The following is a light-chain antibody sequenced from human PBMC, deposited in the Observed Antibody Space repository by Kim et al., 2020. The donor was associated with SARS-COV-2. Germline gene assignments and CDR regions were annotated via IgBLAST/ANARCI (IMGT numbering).Light chain of an antibody. CDR1: SGHSRYA. J-gene: IGLJ3*02. CDR3: QTWTTGTRV. V-gene: IGLV4-69*01. Sequence: ASVKLTCPLSSGHSRYAIAWHQQQPEKGPRYLMYLDSDGSHRKGDGIPDRFSGSSSGAERYLTISSLQSEDEADYYCQTWTTGTRVFGGGTPLTV. CDR2: LDSDGSH.